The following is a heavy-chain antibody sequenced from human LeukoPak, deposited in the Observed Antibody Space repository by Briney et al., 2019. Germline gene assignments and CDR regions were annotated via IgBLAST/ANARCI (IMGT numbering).Heavy chain of an antibody. V-gene: IGHV3-30-3*01. J-gene: IGHJ4*02. D-gene: IGHD6-6*01. CDR2: ISYDGSNK. Sequence: PGRSLRLSCAASGFTFSSYAMHWVRQAPGKGLEWVAVISYDGSNKYYADSVKGRFTISRDNSKNTLYLQMNSLRAEDTAVYYCASPTEIAARELDRIDYWGQGTLVTVSS. CDR1: GFTFSSYA. CDR3: ASPTEIAARELDRIDY.